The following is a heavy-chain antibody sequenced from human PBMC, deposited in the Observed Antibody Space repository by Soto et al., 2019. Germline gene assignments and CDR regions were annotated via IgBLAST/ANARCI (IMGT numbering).Heavy chain of an antibody. D-gene: IGHD4-17*01. CDR2: ISSSGSTI. CDR3: AGPSTTVTKSFDY. J-gene: IGHJ4*02. V-gene: IGHV3-11*01. Sequence: QVQLVESGGGLVKPGGSLRLSCAASGFTFRDYYMSWIRQAPGKGLEGVSYISSSGSTIYYADSVKGRFTISRDNAKNSLYLQMNSLRAEDTAVYYCAGPSTTVTKSFDYWGQGTLVTVSS. CDR1: GFTFRDYY.